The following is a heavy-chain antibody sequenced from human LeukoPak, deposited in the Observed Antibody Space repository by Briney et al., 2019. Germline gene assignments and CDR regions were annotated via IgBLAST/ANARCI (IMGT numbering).Heavy chain of an antibody. D-gene: IGHD3/OR15-3a*01. CDR1: GYTFTGYY. J-gene: IGHJ4*02. CDR2: INPNSGGT. CDR3: ARVWRSSSSSLIFVY. Sequence: ASVKVSCKASGYTFTGYYMHWVRQAPGQGLEWMGWINPNSGGTNYAQKFQGRVTMTRGTSISTAYMELSRLRSDDTAVYYCARVWRSSSSSLIFVYWGQGTLVTVSS. V-gene: IGHV1-2*02.